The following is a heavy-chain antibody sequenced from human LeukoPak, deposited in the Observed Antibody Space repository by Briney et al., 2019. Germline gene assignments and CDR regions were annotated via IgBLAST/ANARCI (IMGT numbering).Heavy chain of an antibody. CDR3: ARGDKSSGWYFLDY. Sequence: GESLRLSCAASEFTFSSYNMNWVRQAPGKGLEWVSSISSSSAYIYYADSVKGRFTISRDNAENSLYLQMNSLRAEDTAVYYCARGDKSSGWYFLDYWGRGTLVTVSS. CDR2: ISSSSAYI. V-gene: IGHV3-21*01. CDR1: EFTFSSYN. D-gene: IGHD6-19*01. J-gene: IGHJ4*02.